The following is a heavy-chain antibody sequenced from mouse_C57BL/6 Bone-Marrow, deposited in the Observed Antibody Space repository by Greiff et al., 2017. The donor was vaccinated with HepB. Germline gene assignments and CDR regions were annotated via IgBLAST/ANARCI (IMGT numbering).Heavy chain of an antibody. CDR1: GYTFTSYW. D-gene: IGHD1-1*02. CDR2: IYPGSGST. CDR3: ARERGYGLPWFAY. V-gene: IGHV1-55*01. Sequence: QVHVKQPGAELVKPGASVKMSCKASGYTFTSYWITWVKQRPGQGLEWIGDIYPGSGSTNYNEKLKSKATLTVDTSSSTAYMQLSSLTSEDSAVYYCARERGYGLPWFAYWGQGTLVTVSA. J-gene: IGHJ3*01.